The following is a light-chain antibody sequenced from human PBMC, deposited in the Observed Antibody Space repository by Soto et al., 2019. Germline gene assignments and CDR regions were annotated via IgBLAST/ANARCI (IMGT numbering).Light chain of an antibody. Sequence: KMTQSPSTLSGSVGARVTITCSASQTISSWLAWYQQKPGKAPKRLIYKAATLKRGGPSRFSGSGSGTEFTLTISSRQPDDFATXXXQHXNSYSEAFGQGTKVDIK. J-gene: IGKJ1*01. CDR3: QHXNSYSEA. CDR2: KAA. CDR1: QTISSW. V-gene: IGKV1-5*03.